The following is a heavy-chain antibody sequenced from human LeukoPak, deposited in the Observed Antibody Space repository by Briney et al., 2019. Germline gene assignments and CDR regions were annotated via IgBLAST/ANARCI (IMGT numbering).Heavy chain of an antibody. D-gene: IGHD6-13*01. V-gene: IGHV3-53*01. CDR2: IFDGTT. J-gene: IGHJ4*02. CDR1: GFIVSHNY. Sequence: PGGSLRLSCAASGFIVSHNYMTWVRQAPGKGLEWIPVIFDGTTYYADFVKGRFTISRDQANNTLYLQMNTLRDEDTAVYYCARGPRYSFYWGQGTLVSVSS. CDR3: ARGPRYSFY.